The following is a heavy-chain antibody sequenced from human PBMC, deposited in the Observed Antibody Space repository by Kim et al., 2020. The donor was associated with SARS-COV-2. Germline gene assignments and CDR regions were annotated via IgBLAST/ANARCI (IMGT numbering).Heavy chain of an antibody. D-gene: IGHD3-16*01. V-gene: IGHV3-23*01. J-gene: IGHJ4*02. CDR1: GFTFSTYT. CDR3: SYEPFGSEFDY. Sequence: GGSLRLSCAASGFTFSTYTMTWVRQAPGKGLEWVSALSGSGGSTFYADSVKGRITITIDKSKNMLYLQMKSLRTDDTAVYYYSYEPFGSEFDYWGQGTLVTVSS. CDR2: LSGSGGST.